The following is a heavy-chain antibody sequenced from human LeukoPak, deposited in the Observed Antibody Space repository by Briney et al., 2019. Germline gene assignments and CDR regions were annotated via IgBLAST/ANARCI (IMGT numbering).Heavy chain of an antibody. D-gene: IGHD2-2*01. V-gene: IGHV4-34*01. CDR3: ARVGCSSTSCKRYNWFDP. Sequence: SETLPLTCAVHGGSFSGYYWSWIRQPPGKGLEWIGEINHSGSTNYNPSLKSRVTISVDTSKNQFSLKLSSVTAADTAVYYCARVGCSSTSCKRYNWFDPWGQGTLVTVSS. CDR1: GGSFSGYY. CDR2: INHSGST. J-gene: IGHJ5*02.